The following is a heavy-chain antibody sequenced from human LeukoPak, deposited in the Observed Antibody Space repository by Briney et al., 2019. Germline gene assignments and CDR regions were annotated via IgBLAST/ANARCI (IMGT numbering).Heavy chain of an antibody. Sequence: GGSLRLSCAASGFSFSSYAMHWVRQAPGNGREWEAVISYDGRNQHYAHTVKGRFTIYRDNYKNTLYLQMTSLRAEDTAVYYCARVGLAAAIPRKGNYFDYWGKGTLVTVSS. CDR3: ARVGLAAAIPRKGNYFDY. J-gene: IGHJ4*02. CDR2: ISYDGRNQ. V-gene: IGHV3-30*04. CDR1: GFSFSSYA. D-gene: IGHD6-13*01.